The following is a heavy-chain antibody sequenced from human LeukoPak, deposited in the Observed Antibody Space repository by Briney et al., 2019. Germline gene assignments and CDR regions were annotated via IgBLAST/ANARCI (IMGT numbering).Heavy chain of an antibody. D-gene: IGHD3-10*01. CDR2: IKQDGSEK. V-gene: IGHV3-7*01. Sequence: PGGSLRLSCAASGFTFSSYWMSWVRQAPGKGLEWVANIKQDGSEKYYVDSVKGRFTISRDNPKNSLHLQMNSLRVDDTAVYYCARGRYYGSGSYHFDYWGQGTLVTVSS. CDR3: ARGRYYGSGSYHFDY. J-gene: IGHJ4*02. CDR1: GFTFSSYW.